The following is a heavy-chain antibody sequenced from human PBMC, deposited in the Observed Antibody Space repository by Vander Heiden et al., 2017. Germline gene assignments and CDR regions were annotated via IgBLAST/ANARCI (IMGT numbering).Heavy chain of an antibody. CDR2: SYHSGST. CDR3: ARAIAAAGLSGYYYGMDV. CDR1: GGSITSAGYA. Sequence: QLQLQESGSGLVKPSQTLSLTCAVSGGSITSAGYAWSWIRQPPGKGREWIGYSYHSGSTYYNPSLKSRVTISVDRSKNQFSLKLSSVTAADTAVYYCARAIAAAGLSGYYYGMDVWGQGTTVTVSS. D-gene: IGHD6-13*01. V-gene: IGHV4-30-2*01. J-gene: IGHJ6*02.